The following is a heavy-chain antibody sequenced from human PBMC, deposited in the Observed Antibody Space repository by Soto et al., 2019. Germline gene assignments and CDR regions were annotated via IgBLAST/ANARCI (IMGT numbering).Heavy chain of an antibody. CDR3: ARVYYGSGSYQNWFDP. J-gene: IGHJ5*02. D-gene: IGHD3-10*01. CDR2: INAGNGNT. CDR1: GYTFTSYA. Sequence: QVQLVQSGAEVKKPGASVKVSCKASGYTFTSYAMHWVRQGPGQRLEWMGWINAGNGNTKYSQKFQGRVTITRDTSASTAYMELSSMRSEDTAVYYCARVYYGSGSYQNWFDPWGQGTLVTVSS. V-gene: IGHV1-3*01.